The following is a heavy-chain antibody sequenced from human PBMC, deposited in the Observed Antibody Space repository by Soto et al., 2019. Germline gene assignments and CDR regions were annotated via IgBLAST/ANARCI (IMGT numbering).Heavy chain of an antibody. CDR1: GYTFTSYD. D-gene: IGHD5-18*01. CDR3: ARAHSTPYTAPDY. V-gene: IGHV1-3*01. Sequence: ASVKVSCKASGYTFTSYDMHWVRQAPGQRLEWMGWINAGNANTKYSQKFQGRVTITRDTSASTAYMELSSLRSEDTAVYYCARAHSTPYTAPDYWGQGTLVTVSS. CDR2: INAGNANT. J-gene: IGHJ4*02.